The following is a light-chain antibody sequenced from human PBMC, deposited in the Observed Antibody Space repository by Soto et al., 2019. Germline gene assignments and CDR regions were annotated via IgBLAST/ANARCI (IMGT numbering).Light chain of an antibody. J-gene: IGKJ1*01. Sequence: DIQMTQSPSSLSASVGDRITITCRASQDIRNYLAWFQQKPGKAPKSLIYAASTLQPGVPSKFSGSGSGTDFTLTIIILKPEDFATYCCKQYVNYPRTFGQGTTVEIK. CDR1: QDIRNY. CDR3: KQYVNYPRT. CDR2: AAS. V-gene: IGKV1-16*02.